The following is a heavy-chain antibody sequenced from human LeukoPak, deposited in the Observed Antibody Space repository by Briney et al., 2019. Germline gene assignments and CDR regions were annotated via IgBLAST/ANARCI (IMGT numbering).Heavy chain of an antibody. D-gene: IGHD3-16*01. Sequence: HPGGSLRLSCAASGFTFSSYAMHWVRQAPGKGLEYVSAISSNGGSTYYANSVKGRFTISRDNSKNTLYLQMGSLRAEDVAVYYCARAIRAQTLSLYDYWGQGTLVTVSS. CDR1: GFTFSSYA. V-gene: IGHV3-64*01. CDR3: ARAIRAQTLSLYDY. J-gene: IGHJ4*02. CDR2: ISSNGGST.